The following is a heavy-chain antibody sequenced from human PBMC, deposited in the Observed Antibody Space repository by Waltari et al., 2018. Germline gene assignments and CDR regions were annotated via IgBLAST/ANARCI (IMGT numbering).Heavy chain of an antibody. CDR3: ARGDIRSSGYSNWFDP. CDR2: IYPGDSDT. J-gene: IGHJ5*02. V-gene: IGHV5-51*01. D-gene: IGHD3-22*01. CDR1: GYSFTSYC. Sequence: EVQLVQSGAEVKKPGESLKISCTGSGYSFTSYCIGWVRQMPGKGLEWMGIIYPGDSDTRYSPSFQGQVTISADKSISTAYLQWSSLKASDTAMYYCARGDIRSSGYSNWFDPWGQGTLVTVSS.